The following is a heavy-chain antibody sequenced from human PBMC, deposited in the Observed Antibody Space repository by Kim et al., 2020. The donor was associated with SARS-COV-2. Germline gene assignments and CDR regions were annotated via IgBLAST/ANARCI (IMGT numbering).Heavy chain of an antibody. V-gene: IGHV1-69*13. CDR3: ARISRELLLWFAFDP. Sequence: SVKVSCKASGGTFSSYAISWVRQAPGQGLEWMGGIIPIFGTANYAQKFQGRVTITADESTSTAYMELSSLRSEDTAVYYCARISRELLLWFAFDPWGQGTLVTVSS. CDR2: IIPIFGTA. CDR1: GGTFSSYA. J-gene: IGHJ5*02. D-gene: IGHD3-10*01.